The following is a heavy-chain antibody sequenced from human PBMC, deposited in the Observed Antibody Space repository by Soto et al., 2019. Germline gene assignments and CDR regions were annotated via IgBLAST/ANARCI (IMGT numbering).Heavy chain of an antibody. D-gene: IGHD6-19*01. Sequence: GESLKISCKGSGYSFTSYWIGWVRQMPGKGLEWMGIIYPGDSDTRYSPSFQGQVTISADESISTAYLQWSSLKASDTAMYYCARLTVAGTFNYYYGMDVWGQGTTVTVSS. V-gene: IGHV5-51*01. J-gene: IGHJ6*02. CDR3: ARLTVAGTFNYYYGMDV. CDR1: GYSFTSYW. CDR2: IYPGDSDT.